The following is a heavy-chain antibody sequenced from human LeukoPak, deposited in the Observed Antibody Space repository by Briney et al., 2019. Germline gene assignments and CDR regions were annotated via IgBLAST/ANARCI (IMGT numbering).Heavy chain of an antibody. D-gene: IGHD3-3*02. CDR2: INLNSGAT. CDR3: ARSLAGPDY. CDR1: GYTFTDYY. Sequence: ASVKVSCKASGYTFTDYYMHWVRQAPGQGLEWMGWINLNSGATNFAQRFQGRVTMTRDTSISTAYMELSSLRSDDTAVYYCARSLAGPDYWGQGTLVTVSS. V-gene: IGHV1-2*02. J-gene: IGHJ4*02.